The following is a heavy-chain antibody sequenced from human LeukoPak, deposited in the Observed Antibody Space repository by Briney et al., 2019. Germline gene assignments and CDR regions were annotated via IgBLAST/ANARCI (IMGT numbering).Heavy chain of an antibody. Sequence: GGSLRLSCAASGFTFDGYNFNWVRQAPGKGLEWVASISTSGRYINYAGSVRGRFTISRDNRKNLVFLQMNSLRVEDTAVYYCAKVPKYSSTVYYFDYWGQGTLVTVSS. CDR3: AKVPKYSSTVYYFDY. D-gene: IGHD6-13*01. J-gene: IGHJ4*02. CDR1: GFTFDGYN. CDR2: ISTSGRYI. V-gene: IGHV3-21*04.